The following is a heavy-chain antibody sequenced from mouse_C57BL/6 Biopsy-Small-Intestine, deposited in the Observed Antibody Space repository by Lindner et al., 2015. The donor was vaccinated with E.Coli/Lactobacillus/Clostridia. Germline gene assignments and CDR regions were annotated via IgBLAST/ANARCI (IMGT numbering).Heavy chain of an antibody. D-gene: IGHD1-1*01. CDR1: GFTFSSYA. V-gene: IGHV5-9-1*02. Sequence: VQLQESGGGLVKPGGSLKLSCAASGFTFSSYAMSWVRQTPEKRLEWVAYITSGGDYIYYGDTVKGRFTISRDNARNTLYLQMSSLKSEDTAMYYCSREDYGSFYAMDYWGQGTSVTVSS. CDR2: ITSGGDYI. J-gene: IGHJ4*01. CDR3: SREDYGSFYAMDY.